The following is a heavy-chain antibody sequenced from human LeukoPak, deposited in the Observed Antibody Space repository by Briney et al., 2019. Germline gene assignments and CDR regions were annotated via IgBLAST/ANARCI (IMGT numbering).Heavy chain of an antibody. Sequence: SETLSLTCTVPGGSISSYYWSWIRQPPAQGQGWVGYIYYSGSTNYNPSLKSRVTISVDTSKNQFSLKLSSVTAADTAVYYCAREGLQYTLYYFDYWGQGTLVTVSS. V-gene: IGHV4-59*12. J-gene: IGHJ4*02. CDR2: IYYSGST. D-gene: IGHD4-11*01. CDR1: GGSISSYY. CDR3: AREGLQYTLYYFDY.